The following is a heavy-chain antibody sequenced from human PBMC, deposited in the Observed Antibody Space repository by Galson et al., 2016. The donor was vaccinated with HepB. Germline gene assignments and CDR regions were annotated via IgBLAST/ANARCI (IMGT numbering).Heavy chain of an antibody. V-gene: IGHV1-18*01. J-gene: IGHJ5*02. Sequence: SVKVSCKASGLTFSIYGLNWVRQAPGQGLEWMGWISAANGDTHYAQKLQGRVTMTTDTSTSTVYMELRSLRSGDTAVYYCARTGGYDSSGYYYPDNWFDPWGQGTLVTVSS. D-gene: IGHD3-22*01. CDR2: ISAANGDT. CDR1: GLTFSIYG. CDR3: ARTGGYDSSGYYYPDNWFDP.